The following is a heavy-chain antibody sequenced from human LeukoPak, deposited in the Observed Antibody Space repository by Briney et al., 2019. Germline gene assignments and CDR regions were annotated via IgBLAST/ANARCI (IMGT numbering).Heavy chain of an antibody. CDR1: GGSISSNY. Sequence: SETLSLTCTVSGGSISSNYWSWIRQPPGKGLEWIGYIYYSGSTNYNPSLKSRVTISVDTSKNQFSLKLSSVTAADTAVYYCARDRNPTRNWGQGTLVTVSS. V-gene: IGHV4-59*01. D-gene: IGHD1-14*01. CDR3: ARDRNPTRN. J-gene: IGHJ4*02. CDR2: IYYSGST.